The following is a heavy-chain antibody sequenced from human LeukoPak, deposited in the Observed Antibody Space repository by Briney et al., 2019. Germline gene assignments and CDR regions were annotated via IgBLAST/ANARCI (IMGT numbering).Heavy chain of an antibody. V-gene: IGHV3-21*01. CDR2: SRYSM. Sequence: SRYSMYYADSVRGRFTISRDNTKNSVDLQMNSLRADDTAVYYCTRDVSLSQPGGFDYWGHGSLVTVFS. CDR3: TRDVSLSQPGGFDY. J-gene: IGHJ4*01. D-gene: IGHD6-13*01.